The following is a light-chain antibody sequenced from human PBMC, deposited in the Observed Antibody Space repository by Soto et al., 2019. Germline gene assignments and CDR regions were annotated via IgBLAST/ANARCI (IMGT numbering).Light chain of an antibody. Sequence: DIVMTQSPATLSMSPGERATLSCRASQSVSSSYLAWYQQKPGQAPRLLIYGASNRATGIPERFSGSGSGTDFTLTISRLEPQDSAMYYCQQYVISVTFGQGTRLEIK. CDR2: GAS. CDR3: QQYVISVT. V-gene: IGKV3-20*01. CDR1: QSVSSSY. J-gene: IGKJ5*01.